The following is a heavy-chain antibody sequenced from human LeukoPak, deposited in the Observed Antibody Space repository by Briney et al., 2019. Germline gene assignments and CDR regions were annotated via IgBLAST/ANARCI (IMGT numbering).Heavy chain of an antibody. J-gene: IGHJ3*02. CDR2: ISSSGSTI. D-gene: IGHD3-10*01. Sequence: GGSLRLSCAASGFTFNDYYMSWIRQAPGKGLEWVSYISSSGSTIYYADSVKGRFTISRDNAKNSLYLQMNSLRAEDTALYYCARVNVLLWFGGPTGGAFDIWGQGTMVTVSS. V-gene: IGHV3-11*01. CDR3: ARVNVLLWFGGPTGGAFDI. CDR1: GFTFNDYY.